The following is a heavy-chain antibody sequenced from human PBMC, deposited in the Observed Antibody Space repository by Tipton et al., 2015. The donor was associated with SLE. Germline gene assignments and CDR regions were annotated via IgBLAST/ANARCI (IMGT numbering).Heavy chain of an antibody. CDR1: GDSIDHYF. Sequence: TLSLTCTVSGDSIDHYFWSWIRQPAGKGLEWIGRIYSSGSTNYNPSLESRVTLSVDTSRNQFSLSLASVTAADTAVYYCARSNSNFIFDYWGQGTLVTVSS. CDR3: ARSNSNFIFDY. D-gene: IGHD1-1*01. J-gene: IGHJ4*02. V-gene: IGHV4-4*07. CDR2: IYSSGST.